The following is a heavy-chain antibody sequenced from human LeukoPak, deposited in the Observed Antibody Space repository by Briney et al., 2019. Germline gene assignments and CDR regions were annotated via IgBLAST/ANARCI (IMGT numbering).Heavy chain of an antibody. CDR2: INQDGSDK. D-gene: IGHD5-18*01. Sequence: PGGSLRLSCAASGFTFSSYWMSWVRQAPGKGLAWVDNINQDGSDKYYVDSVKGRFTISRDNAKNSLYLQMNSLRAEDTAVYYCARDGGYSYGSDYWGQGTLVTVSS. CDR1: GFTFSSYW. CDR3: ARDGGYSYGSDY. J-gene: IGHJ4*02. V-gene: IGHV3-7*01.